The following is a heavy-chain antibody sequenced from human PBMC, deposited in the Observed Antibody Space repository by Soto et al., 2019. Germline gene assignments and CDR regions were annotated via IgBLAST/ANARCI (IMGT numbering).Heavy chain of an antibody. CDR1: GYTSTSSA. CDR3: AASCAFWSGYAYHLDY. Sequence: GASVKASCKAPGYTSTSSAMHWVRQAPGQRLDWMGWVNAGNGNTKYSQKFQGRVTITRDTSASTAYMEMSSLRSEDTALYYCAASCAFWSGYAYHLDYWGCGTLVT. J-gene: IGHJ4*01. CDR2: VNAGNGNT. D-gene: IGHD3-3*01. V-gene: IGHV1-3*01.